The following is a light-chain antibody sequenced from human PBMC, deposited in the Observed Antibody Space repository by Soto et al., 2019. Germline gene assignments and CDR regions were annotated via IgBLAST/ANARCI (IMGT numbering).Light chain of an antibody. CDR3: SSYTSSITRI. CDR1: SSDVGGYNY. V-gene: IGLV2-14*03. Sequence: QSALTQPASVSGSPGQSITISCTGTSSDVGGYNYVSWYQHHPGKAPKLMIYDVNTRPSGVSNRFSGPKSGNTASLTISGLQAEDEAHYFCSSYTSSITRIFGGGTKLTVL. CDR2: DVN. J-gene: IGLJ2*01.